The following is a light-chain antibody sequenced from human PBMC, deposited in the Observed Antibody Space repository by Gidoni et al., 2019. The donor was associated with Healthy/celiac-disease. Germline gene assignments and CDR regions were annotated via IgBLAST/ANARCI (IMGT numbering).Light chain of an antibody. Sequence: FWYQQHPGNAPKLIIYDVSNRSSGVSNRFSGSTSGNTASLTISGLQAEDEGYYYCSSYTTSSTQVFGTGTKVTVL. CDR3: SSYTTSSTQV. J-gene: IGLJ1*01. V-gene: IGLV2-14*03. CDR2: DVS.